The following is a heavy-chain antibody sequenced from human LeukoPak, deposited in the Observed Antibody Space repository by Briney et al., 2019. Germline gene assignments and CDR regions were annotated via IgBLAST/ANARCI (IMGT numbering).Heavy chain of an antibody. Sequence: SETLSLTCTVSGGSISSSSYYWGWIRQPPGKGLEWSGSIYYSGSTYYNPSLKSRVTISVDTSKNQFSLKLSSVTAADTAVYYCARLDITMVRGVIISAFDIWGQGTMVTVSS. CDR1: GGSISSSSYY. J-gene: IGHJ3*02. CDR2: IYYSGST. V-gene: IGHV4-39*01. CDR3: ARLDITMVRGVIISAFDI. D-gene: IGHD3-10*01.